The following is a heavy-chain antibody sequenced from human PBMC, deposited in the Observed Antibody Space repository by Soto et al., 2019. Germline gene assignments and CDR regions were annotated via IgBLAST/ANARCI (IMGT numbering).Heavy chain of an antibody. D-gene: IGHD3-3*01. J-gene: IGHJ4*02. V-gene: IGHV1-46*01. CDR2: INPNGAST. CDR1: GYTFTNNY. Sequence: QVQLVQSGAEVMKPGASVKISCKTSGYTFTNNYINWVRQAPGQGLEWVGLINPNGASTTYAQTFQGSVTMTRDTSTSTVYMELSSLRSDDTAVYYCARVYGLVTHDDFWSGYYDYWGQGTLVTVSS. CDR3: ARVYGLVTHDDFWSGYYDY.